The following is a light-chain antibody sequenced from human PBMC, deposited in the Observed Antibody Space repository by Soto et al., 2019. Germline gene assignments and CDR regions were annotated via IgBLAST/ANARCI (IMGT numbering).Light chain of an antibody. Sequence: DIVLTQSPGTLSLSPGERATLSCRASQIISSTYLGWYQQKPGQAPRLLIYGASSRATGIPDRFSGSGSGTDFTLTISRLEPEDFAVYYCQQHNNWPRTFGQGTKVEI. J-gene: IGKJ1*01. CDR2: GAS. CDR1: QIISSTY. CDR3: QQHNNWPRT. V-gene: IGKV3-20*01.